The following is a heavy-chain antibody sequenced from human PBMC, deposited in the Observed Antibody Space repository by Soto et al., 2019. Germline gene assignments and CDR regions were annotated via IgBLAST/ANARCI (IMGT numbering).Heavy chain of an antibody. Sequence: SETLSLTCAVYGGSLSGYYWSWIRQPPGKGLEWIGEINHSGSTNYNPSLKSRVTISVDTSKNQFSLKLSSVTAADTAVYYCARGLIIAATIRARRGYMDVWGKGTTVTLSS. CDR2: INHSGST. CDR1: GGSLSGYY. V-gene: IGHV4-34*01. J-gene: IGHJ6*03. CDR3: ARGLIIAATIRARRGYMDV. D-gene: IGHD6-6*01.